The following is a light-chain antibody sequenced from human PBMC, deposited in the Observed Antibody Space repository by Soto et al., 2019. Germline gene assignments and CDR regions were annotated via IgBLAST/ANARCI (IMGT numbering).Light chain of an antibody. J-gene: IGLJ3*02. Sequence: QSALTQPPSASGSPGQSVTISCTGTSSDVGAYNYVSWYQQHAGKAPKLVIYEVTKRPSGVPDRFSGSKSANTSSLTVSGLHAEHEAYYYCSSFAASTPPVFGGGTKVTVL. CDR1: SSDVGAYNY. CDR3: SSFAASTPPV. V-gene: IGLV2-8*01. CDR2: EVT.